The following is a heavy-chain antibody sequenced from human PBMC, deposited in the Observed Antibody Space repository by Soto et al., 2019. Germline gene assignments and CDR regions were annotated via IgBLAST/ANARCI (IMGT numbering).Heavy chain of an antibody. CDR3: AAGEASSRNLAPYYLDF. D-gene: IGHD6-13*01. J-gene: IGHJ4*02. CDR2: IHYSGTT. V-gene: IGHV4-59*01. CDR1: GGSMRNYF. Sequence: LSLTCTVSGGSMRNYFWTWIRQPPGKGLEWIGYIHYSGTTSFFPSYNPSLRSRVTISEDTSKNQFSLKLLSVTTADTAVYFCAAGEASSRNLAPYYLDFWGQGTLVTVSS.